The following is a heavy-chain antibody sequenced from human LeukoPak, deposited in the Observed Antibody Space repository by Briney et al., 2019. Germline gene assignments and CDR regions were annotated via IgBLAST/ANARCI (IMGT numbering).Heavy chain of an antibody. Sequence: PGGSLRLSCAASGFTFSSYEMNWVRQAPGKGLEWVSYISSSGSTIYYADSVKGRFTISRDNAKNSPYLQMNSLRAEDTAVYYCARDRQLWYPTPSYYFDYWGQGTLVTVSS. CDR3: ARDRQLWYPTPSYYFDY. CDR2: ISSSGSTI. CDR1: GFTFSSYE. J-gene: IGHJ4*02. V-gene: IGHV3-48*03. D-gene: IGHD5-18*01.